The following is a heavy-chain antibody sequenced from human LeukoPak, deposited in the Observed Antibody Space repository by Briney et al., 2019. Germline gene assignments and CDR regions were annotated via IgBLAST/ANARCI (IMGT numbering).Heavy chain of an antibody. D-gene: IGHD4-11*01. CDR2: IYYSGST. J-gene: IGHJ6*02. V-gene: IGHV4-59*01. Sequence: SETLSLTCTVSGGSISSYYWSWIRQPPGEGLEWIGYIYYSGSTNYNPSLKSRVTISVDTSKNQFPLKLSSVTAADTAVYYCARDRTTVTTQPYYYYYGMDVWGQGTTVTVSS. CDR3: ARDRTTVTTQPYYYYYGMDV. CDR1: GGSISSYY.